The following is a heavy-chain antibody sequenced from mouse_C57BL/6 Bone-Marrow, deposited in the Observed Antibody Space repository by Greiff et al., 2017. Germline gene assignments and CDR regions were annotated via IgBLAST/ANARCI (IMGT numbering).Heavy chain of an antibody. V-gene: IGHV1-85*01. CDR1: GYTFTSYD. J-gene: IGHJ2*01. D-gene: IGHD1-1*01. CDR2: IYPRDGST. CDR3: ARDVYYGSTFDY. Sequence: VQLVESGPELVKPGASVKLSCKASGYTFTSYDINWVKQRPGQGLEWIGWIYPRDGSTTYNEKFKGKATLTVDTSSRTAYMELHSLTSEDSAVYFCARDVYYGSTFDYWGQGTTLTVSS.